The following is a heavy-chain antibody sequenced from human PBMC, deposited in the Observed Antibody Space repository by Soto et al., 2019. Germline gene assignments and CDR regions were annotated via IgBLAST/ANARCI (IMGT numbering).Heavy chain of an antibody. D-gene: IGHD3-10*01. J-gene: IGHJ4*02. CDR3: APWFGELTGLDY. CDR2: INGGNGNT. CDR1: GYTFSSYD. Sequence: GASVKVSCKASGYTFSSYDIHWVRQAPGQRLEWMGWINGGNGNTKYSQKFQGRVTITRDTSASTAYMELSSLISEYTAVYYCAPWFGELTGLDYWGLGTLVTVSS. V-gene: IGHV1-3*01.